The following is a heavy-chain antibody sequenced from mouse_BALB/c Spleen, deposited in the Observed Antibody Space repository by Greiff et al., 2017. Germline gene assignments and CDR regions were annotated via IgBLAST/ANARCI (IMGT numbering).Heavy chain of an antibody. Sequence: EVQGVESGGGLVKPGGSLKLSCAASGFAFSSYDMSWVRQTPEKRLEWVAYISSGGSYTYYPDSVKGRFTISRDNAKNNLYLQMSSLKSEDTAMYYCAREGRLLRLRGAMDYWGQGTSVTVSS. J-gene: IGHJ4*01. CDR2: ISSGGSYT. D-gene: IGHD1-2*01. V-gene: IGHV5-12-1*01. CDR3: AREGRLLRLRGAMDY. CDR1: GFAFSSYD.